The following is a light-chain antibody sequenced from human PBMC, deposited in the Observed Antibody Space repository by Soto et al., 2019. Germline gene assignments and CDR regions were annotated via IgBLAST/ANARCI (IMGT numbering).Light chain of an antibody. V-gene: IGKV4-1*01. CDR2: WAS. Sequence: DIVMTQSPDSLAVSLGERATINCKSSQSVLYSPNNKNYLAWYQQKPGQPPKLLIYWASTRESGVPDRFSGSGCGTDFTLTISSLQAEDVAFYYCQQYHSAPQSFGQGTKVEIK. CDR1: QSVLYSPNNKNY. CDR3: QQYHSAPQS. J-gene: IGKJ1*01.